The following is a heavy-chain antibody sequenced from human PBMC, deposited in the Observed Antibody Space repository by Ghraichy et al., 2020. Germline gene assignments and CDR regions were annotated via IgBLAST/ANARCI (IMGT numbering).Heavy chain of an antibody. CDR2: IYSGGST. J-gene: IGHJ6*02. V-gene: IGHV3-53*01. CDR1: WFTIRSNY. D-gene: IGHD2-2*01. Sequence: GGSLRLSCAASWFTIRSNYMRWVRQAPGTGLEWVSVIYSGGSTYYADSVKGRFTISRDNSTNTLYLQMNSLRAEDTAVYYCARDRGLSQLPDYYYGMDVWGQGTTVTVSS. CDR3: ARDRGLSQLPDYYYGMDV.